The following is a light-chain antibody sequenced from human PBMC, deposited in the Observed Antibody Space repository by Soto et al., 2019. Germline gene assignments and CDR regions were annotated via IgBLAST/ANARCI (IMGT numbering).Light chain of an antibody. CDR1: QNIERW. V-gene: IGKV1-5*01. CDR2: DVS. Sequence: DIQMTQSPSTLSASVGDRVTITCRASQNIERWLAWYQQKPGKAPKLLLYDVSSLESGVPSRFSGSGSGTEFILTINGLQPDDFATYYCQQSYSTPITFGRGTRLEIK. CDR3: QQSYSTPIT. J-gene: IGKJ5*01.